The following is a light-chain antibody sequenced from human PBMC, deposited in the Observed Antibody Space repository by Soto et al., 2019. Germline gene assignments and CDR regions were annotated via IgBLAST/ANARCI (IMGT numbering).Light chain of an antibody. CDR2: DDS. V-gene: IGKV1-5*01. CDR3: QQYNSYPIT. Sequence: DIQMTQSPSTLSASVGGRVTITCRASQSISSWLAWYQQKPGKAPKLLIYDDSSLESGVPSRFSGSGSGTEFTLTISSLQPDDFATYFCQQYNSYPITFGQGTRLEIK. J-gene: IGKJ5*01. CDR1: QSISSW.